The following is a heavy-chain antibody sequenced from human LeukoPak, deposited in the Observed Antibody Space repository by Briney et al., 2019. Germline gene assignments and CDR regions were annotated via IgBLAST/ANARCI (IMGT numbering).Heavy chain of an antibody. CDR2: IRSGRSYI. D-gene: IGHD2-15*01. CDR1: GFTFSNYN. V-gene: IGHV3-21*01. Sequence: GGSLRLSSAASGFTFSNYNMNWARHAPAQGMDWVSSIRSGRSYIYNANSVKGRFTIARDNDKNSLYLQMNSLRAEDTAVYYCARGAYCSGGSCWGSDYWGQGTLVTVSS. CDR3: ARGAYCSGGSCWGSDY. J-gene: IGHJ4*02.